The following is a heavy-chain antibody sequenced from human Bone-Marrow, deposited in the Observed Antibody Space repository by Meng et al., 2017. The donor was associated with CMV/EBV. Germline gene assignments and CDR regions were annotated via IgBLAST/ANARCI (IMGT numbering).Heavy chain of an antibody. D-gene: IGHD6-19*01. Sequence: TVGRYAISWVRQAPGQGLEWMGGIIPIFGTANYAQKFQGRVTITADESTSTAYMELSSLRSEDTAVYYCARALQGIAVAGTWWFDPWGQGTLVTVSS. CDR3: ARALQGIAVAGTWWFDP. CDR2: IIPIFGTA. V-gene: IGHV1-69*01. J-gene: IGHJ5*02. CDR1: TVGRYA.